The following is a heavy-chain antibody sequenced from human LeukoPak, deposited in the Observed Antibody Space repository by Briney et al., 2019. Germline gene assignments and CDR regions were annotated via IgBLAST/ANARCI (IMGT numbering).Heavy chain of an antibody. CDR1: GFTFDDYA. CDR3: ARAYYGSGRGGDY. J-gene: IGHJ4*02. Sequence: GRSLRLSCAASGFTFDDYAMHWVRQAPGKGLEWVSGISWNSGSIGYADSVKGRFTISRDNAKNSLYLQMNSLRAEDTAVYYCARAYYGSGRGGDYWGQGTLVTVSS. CDR2: ISWNSGSI. D-gene: IGHD3-10*01. V-gene: IGHV3-9*01.